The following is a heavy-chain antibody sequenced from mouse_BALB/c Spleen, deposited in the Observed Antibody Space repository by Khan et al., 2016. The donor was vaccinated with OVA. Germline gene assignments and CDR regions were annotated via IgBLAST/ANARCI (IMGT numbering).Heavy chain of an antibody. CDR2: INPSTGYT. CDR3: ARRGLRWDFDY. V-gene: IGHV1-7*01. Sequence: QVQLQQSGAELAKPGASVKMSCKASGYTFINYWILWVKQRPGQGLEWIGYINPSTGYTEYNQNFKDKATLTADKSSSQAYMQLSRLTSEDSAVYYCARRGLRWDFDYWGQGTTLTVSS. CDR1: GYTFINYW. J-gene: IGHJ2*01. D-gene: IGHD1-1*01.